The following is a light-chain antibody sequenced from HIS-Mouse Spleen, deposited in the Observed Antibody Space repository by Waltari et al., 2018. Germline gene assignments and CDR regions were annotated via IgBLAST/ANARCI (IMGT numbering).Light chain of an antibody. Sequence: QSVLTQPPSASGTPGQRVTLSCSGRSSNIGRNYVDWYPQLAGTAPKLTIYRNNQRPSGVPDRFSGSKSGTSASLAISGLRSEDEADYYCAAWDDSLSGYVFGTGTKVTVL. J-gene: IGLJ1*01. V-gene: IGLV1-47*01. CDR3: AAWDDSLSGYV. CDR2: RNN. CDR1: SSNIGRNY.